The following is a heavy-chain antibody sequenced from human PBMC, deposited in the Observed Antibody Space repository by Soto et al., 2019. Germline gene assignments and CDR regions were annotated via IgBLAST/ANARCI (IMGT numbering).Heavy chain of an antibody. CDR3: AHRHPSAVGTDRYCFGS. CDR1: GFALSTRGVG. D-gene: IGHD6-13*01. Sequence: QITLKESGPTLVKPTQTLTLTCTCSGFALSTRGVGVGWIRQPPGKALEWLALIYWHDEKRYNPSLKSRLTITKDTSKNQVVLTTTNVDPVDTGTYYCAHRHPSAVGTDRYCFGSWGQGSLVTVSS. J-gene: IGHJ5*01. V-gene: IGHV2-5*01. CDR2: IYWHDEK.